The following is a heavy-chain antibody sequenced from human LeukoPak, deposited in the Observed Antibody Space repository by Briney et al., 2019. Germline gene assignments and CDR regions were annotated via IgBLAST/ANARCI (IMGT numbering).Heavy chain of an antibody. CDR3: ARLGDYDYVWGSYRPPRYYFDY. Sequence: SETLSLTCTDSGGSISSYYWSWIRQPAGKGLGWIGRIYTSGSTNYNPSLKSRVTMSVDTSKNQFSLKLSSVTAADTAVYYCARLGDYDYVWGSYRPPRYYFDYWGQGTLVTVSS. V-gene: IGHV4-4*07. CDR1: GGSISSYY. J-gene: IGHJ4*02. CDR2: IYTSGST. D-gene: IGHD3-16*02.